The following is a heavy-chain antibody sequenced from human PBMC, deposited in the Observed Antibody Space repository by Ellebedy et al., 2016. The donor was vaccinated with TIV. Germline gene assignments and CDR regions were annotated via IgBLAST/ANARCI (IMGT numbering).Heavy chain of an antibody. D-gene: IGHD6-19*01. Sequence: PGGSLRLSCAASGFTFSTYSMNRVRQAPGKGLEWVSSISSSSSYISYADSVKGRFTVSRDNAKNSLYLQMNSLRAEDTAVYYCARVSGPLDYWGQGTLVTVSS. CDR2: ISSSSSYI. V-gene: IGHV3-21*01. CDR1: GFTFSTYS. CDR3: ARVSGPLDY. J-gene: IGHJ4*02.